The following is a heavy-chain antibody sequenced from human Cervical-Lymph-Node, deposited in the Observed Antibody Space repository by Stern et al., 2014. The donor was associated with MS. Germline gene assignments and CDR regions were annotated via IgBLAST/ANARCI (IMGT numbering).Heavy chain of an antibody. V-gene: IGHV3-11*01. CDR3: VRGLGSYEDS. J-gene: IGHJ4*02. CDR2: ISSSGDTI. D-gene: IGHD3-10*01. CDR1: GFTFSDYF. Sequence: VQLVASGGGLVKPGGSLRLSCAASGFTFSDYFMTWVRQAPGKGLEWLSFISSSGDTIKYADSVRGRFTISRDNAKNSLYLQMNSLRAEDTAVYYCVRGLGSYEDSWGQGTLVTVSS.